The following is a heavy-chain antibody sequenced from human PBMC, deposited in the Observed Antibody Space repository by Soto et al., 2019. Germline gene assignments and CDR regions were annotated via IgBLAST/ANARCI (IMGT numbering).Heavy chain of an antibody. CDR1: GFTFSSYW. CDR2: MNEDGGTT. Sequence: EVQLVESGGGLVRPGGSLRLSCAASGFTFSSYWMHWVRQAPGKGLVWVSRMNEDGGTTDYADSVKGRFTISRDNAKHTLYLQMHSLRVEDTAVYYCASDLSGRADVWGQGTTVTVSS. D-gene: IGHD3-10*01. CDR3: ASDLSGRADV. J-gene: IGHJ6*02. V-gene: IGHV3-74*02.